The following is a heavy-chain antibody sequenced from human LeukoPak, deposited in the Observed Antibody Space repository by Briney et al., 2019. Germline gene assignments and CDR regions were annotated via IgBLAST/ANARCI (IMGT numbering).Heavy chain of an antibody. CDR3: ARDPDDYGDDGWFDP. Sequence: ASVKVPCKASGYTFTGYYMHWVRQAPGQGLEWMGWINPNSGGTNYAQKFQGRVTMTRDTSISTAYMELSRLRSDDTAVYYCARDPDDYGDDGWFDPWGQGTLVTVSS. J-gene: IGHJ5*02. CDR2: INPNSGGT. CDR1: GYTFTGYY. D-gene: IGHD4-17*01. V-gene: IGHV1-2*02.